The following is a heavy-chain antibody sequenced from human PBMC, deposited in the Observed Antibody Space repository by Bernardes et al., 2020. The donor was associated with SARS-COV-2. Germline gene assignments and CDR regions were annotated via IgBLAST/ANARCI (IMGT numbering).Heavy chain of an antibody. V-gene: IGHV3-23*01. J-gene: IGHJ4*02. CDR2: ISGSVGTT. CDR3: AKFLAGSSPHRTGAVTYFDY. D-gene: IGHD1-26*01. Sequence: GGSLRLSCAASGFTFSSYGMSWVRQAPGKGLEWVSSISGSVGTTFYADSVKGRFTISRDNSRNTLYLQMNSLRAEDTAVYYCAKFLAGSSPHRTGAVTYFDYWGQGTLVTVSP. CDR1: GFTFSSYG.